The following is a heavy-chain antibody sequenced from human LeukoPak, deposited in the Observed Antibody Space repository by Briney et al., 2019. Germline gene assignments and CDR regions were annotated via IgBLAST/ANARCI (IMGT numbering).Heavy chain of an antibody. CDR1: GYTFSSYG. CDR2: ISGYNSKT. J-gene: IGHJ4*02. CDR3: ARVGDGPVYYFDY. V-gene: IGHV1-18*01. D-gene: IGHD3-10*01. Sequence: ASVKVSCKASGYTFSSYGISWVRQAPGQGLEWMGWISGYNSKTKYAQKFQGRVIMTTDTSTSTAYMELRSLRSDDTAVYYCARVGDGPVYYFDYWGQGTLVTVSS.